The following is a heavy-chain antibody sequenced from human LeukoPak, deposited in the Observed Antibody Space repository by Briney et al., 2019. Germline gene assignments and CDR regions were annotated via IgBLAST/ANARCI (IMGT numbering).Heavy chain of an antibody. Sequence: GGSLRLSCAASGFTFRSYDMNWVRQAPGKGLEWVSSISSGSSYKYYADSVKGRFTISRDNAKNSLYLQMNSLRAEDTALYYCAKDIRGYSSNLDYWGQGTLVTVSS. CDR3: AKDIRGYSSNLDY. CDR1: GFTFRSYD. J-gene: IGHJ4*02. V-gene: IGHV3-21*04. CDR2: ISSGSSYK. D-gene: IGHD6-13*01.